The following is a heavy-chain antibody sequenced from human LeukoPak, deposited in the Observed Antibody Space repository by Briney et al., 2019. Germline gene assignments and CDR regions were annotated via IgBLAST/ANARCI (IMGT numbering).Heavy chain of an antibody. V-gene: IGHV1-2*04. D-gene: IGHD1-1*01. CDR2: INPNSGGT. CDR1: GYTFTGYY. CDR3: ARDRGSPDRTTGRSYGMDV. Sequence: ASVKVSCKASGYTFTGYYMHWVRQAPGQGLEWMGWINPNSGGTNYAQKFQGWVTMTRDTPISTAYMELSRLRSDDTAVYYCARDRGSPDRTTGRSYGMDVWGKGTTVTVSS. J-gene: IGHJ6*04.